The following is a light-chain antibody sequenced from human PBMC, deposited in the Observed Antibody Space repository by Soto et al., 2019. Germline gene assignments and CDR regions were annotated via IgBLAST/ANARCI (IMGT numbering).Light chain of an antibody. CDR3: SSYTGSSTLV. CDR2: EVS. CDR1: SSDVGGYNY. Sequence: QSALTQPASVSGSPGQSITISCTGTSSDVGGYNYVSWYQQHPGKAPKLTIYEVSNRPSGVSSRFSGSKSGNTASLTISGLQAEDEADYYCSSYTGSSTLVFGGGTKLTAL. V-gene: IGLV2-14*01. J-gene: IGLJ2*01.